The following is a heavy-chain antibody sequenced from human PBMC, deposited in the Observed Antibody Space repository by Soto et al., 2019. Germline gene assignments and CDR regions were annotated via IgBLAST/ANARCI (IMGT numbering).Heavy chain of an antibody. CDR3: AGDPRDDSYDT. CDR2: IIPIFGTA. J-gene: IGHJ5*02. CDR1: GGTFSSYA. Sequence: ASVKVSCKASGGTFSSYAISWLRQARGQGLEWRGGIIPIFGTANYGQKFQGRVTITADKSTSRACMELSSLRSEDTAVYYCAGDPRDDSYDTWGQGTLAPVSS. D-gene: IGHD1-1*01. V-gene: IGHV1-69*06.